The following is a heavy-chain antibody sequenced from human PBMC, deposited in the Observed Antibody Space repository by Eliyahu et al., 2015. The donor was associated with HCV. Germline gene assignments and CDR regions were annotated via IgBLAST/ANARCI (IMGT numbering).Heavy chain of an antibody. Sequence: QVQLVESGGGVVQPGRSLRLSCAASGFTFSSXGMHWVRQAPGKGLEWVAVIWYDGSNKYYADSVKGRFTISRDNSKNTLYLQMNSLRAEDTAVYYCARESRRMAYCGGDCYSGFDYWGQGTLVTVSS. CDR2: IWYDGSNK. CDR3: ARESRRMAYCGGDCYSGFDY. V-gene: IGHV3-33*01. J-gene: IGHJ4*02. CDR1: GFTFSSXG. D-gene: IGHD2-21*02.